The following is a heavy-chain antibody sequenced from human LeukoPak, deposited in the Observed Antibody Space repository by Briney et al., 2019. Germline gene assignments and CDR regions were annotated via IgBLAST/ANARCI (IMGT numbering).Heavy chain of an antibody. CDR1: GGSISSSSYY. V-gene: IGHV4-39*01. CDR2: IYYSGST. Sequence: SETLSLTCTVSGGSISSSSYYWGWIRQPPGKGLEWIGSIYYSGSTYYNPSLKSRVTISVDTSKNQFSLKLSSVTAADTAVYYCASLPREVAHNYYYYMDDWGKGTTVTISS. CDR3: ASLPREVAHNYYYYMDD. J-gene: IGHJ6*03.